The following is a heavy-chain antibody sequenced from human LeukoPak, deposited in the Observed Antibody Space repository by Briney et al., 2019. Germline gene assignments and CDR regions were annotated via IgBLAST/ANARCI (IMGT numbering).Heavy chain of an antibody. V-gene: IGHV3-9*01. D-gene: IGHD3-16*01. CDR3: AKGLNRDAFDI. J-gene: IGHJ3*02. CDR1: GFTFDDNA. Sequence: GGSLRLSCAASGFTFDDNAMPWVRQVPGKGLKWVSGISWNSGSIGYADSVKGRFTISRDNAKNSLYLQMNSLRAEDTALYYCAKGLNRDAFDIWSQGTMVTVSS. CDR2: ISWNSGSI.